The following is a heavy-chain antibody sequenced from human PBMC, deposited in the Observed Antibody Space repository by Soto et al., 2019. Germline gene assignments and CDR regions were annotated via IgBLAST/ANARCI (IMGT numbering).Heavy chain of an antibody. J-gene: IGHJ4*02. CDR3: ARDRGVYSGSYCAY. CDR1: GFSFSNYA. V-gene: IGHV3-30-3*01. CDR2: IAYDGSNK. Sequence: GGSLRLSCAASGFSFSNYAMHWVRQAPGKGLEWVAVIAYDGSNKYYADSVKGRFTISRDNSKNTLYVQMNSLRAEDTAVYYCARDRGVYSGSYCAYWGQGTLVTVSS. D-gene: IGHD1-26*01.